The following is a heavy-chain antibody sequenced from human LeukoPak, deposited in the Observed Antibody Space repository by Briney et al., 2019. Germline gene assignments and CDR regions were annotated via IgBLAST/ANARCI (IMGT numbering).Heavy chain of an antibody. Sequence: ASVKVSCKASGYTFSSYGITWVRQAPGQGLEWMGWISAYNGNTNYAQKLQGRVTMTTDTSTSTAYMELRSLRSDDTAVYYCARDQLSRGVWFDPWGQGTLVTVSS. CDR3: ARDQLSRGVWFDP. J-gene: IGHJ5*02. D-gene: IGHD1-1*01. CDR1: GYTFSSYG. CDR2: ISAYNGNT. V-gene: IGHV1-18*01.